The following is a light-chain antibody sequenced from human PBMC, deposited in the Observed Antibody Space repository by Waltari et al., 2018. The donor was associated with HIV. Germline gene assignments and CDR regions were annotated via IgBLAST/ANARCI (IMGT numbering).Light chain of an antibody. V-gene: IGKV3-15*01. J-gene: IGKJ2*01. CDR1: QSVTTN. Sequence: ELVLTQSPATLSVSPGESANLPCRASQSVTTNLAWYQQKPGQAPRLLIYGASTRATGIPARFSGSGSGTGFTLTISSLQSEDFAIYYCQQYNNWPPEDTFGQGTKLEIK. CDR3: QQYNNWPPEDT. CDR2: GAS.